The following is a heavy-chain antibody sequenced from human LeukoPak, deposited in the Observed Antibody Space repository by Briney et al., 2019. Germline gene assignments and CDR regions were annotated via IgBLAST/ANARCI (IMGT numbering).Heavy chain of an antibody. V-gene: IGHV4-39*01. J-gene: IGHJ4*02. CDR3: ARPLRELEFGY. CDR2: IYYSGST. CDR1: GGSISSSSYY. D-gene: IGHD1-1*01. Sequence: PSETLSLTCTVSGGSISSSSYYWGWIRQPPGKGLEWIGSIYYSGSTYYNPSLKSRVTISVDTSKNQFSLKLSSVTAADTAVYYCARPLRELEFGYWGQGTLVTVSS.